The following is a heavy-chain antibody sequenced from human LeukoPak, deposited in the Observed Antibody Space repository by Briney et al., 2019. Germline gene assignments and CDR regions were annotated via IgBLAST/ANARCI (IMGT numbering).Heavy chain of an antibody. V-gene: IGHV3-21*01. CDR1: GFTFSSYS. J-gene: IGHJ4*02. CDR2: ISSSSSYI. Sequence: PGGSLRLSCAASGFTFSSYSMNWVRQAPGKGLEWVSSISSSSSYICYADSVKGRFTISRDNAKNSLYLQMNSLRAEDTAVYYCATGGNSAYDFDYWGQGTLVTVSS. CDR3: ATGGNSAYDFDY. D-gene: IGHD4-23*01.